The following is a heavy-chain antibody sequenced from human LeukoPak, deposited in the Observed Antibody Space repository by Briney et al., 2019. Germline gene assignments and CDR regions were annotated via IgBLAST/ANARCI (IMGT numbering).Heavy chain of an antibody. CDR1: GGSFSGYY. V-gene: IGHV4-34*01. D-gene: IGHD2-2*01. J-gene: IGHJ3*02. Sequence: SETLSLTCAVYGGSFSGYYRSWIRQPPGKGLEWIGEINHSGSTNYNPSLKSRVTISVDTSKNQFSLKLSSVTAADTAVYYCAREWSIVVVPAAITSAFDIWGQGTMVTVSS. CDR3: AREWSIVVVPAAITSAFDI. CDR2: INHSGST.